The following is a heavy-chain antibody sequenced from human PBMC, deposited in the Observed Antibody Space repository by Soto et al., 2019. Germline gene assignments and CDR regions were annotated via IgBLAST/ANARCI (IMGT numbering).Heavy chain of an antibody. CDR3: AGRRAGDYYFDY. CDR1: GGSVSSSSYY. V-gene: IGHV4-39*01. CDR2: IYYTGST. D-gene: IGHD1-26*01. J-gene: IGHJ4*02. Sequence: QLQLQESGPGLVKPSETLSLTCTVSGGSVSSSSYYWSWIRQPPGKGLEWIGTIYYTGSTSYSPSLKSRVTLSVDTSKTQFSLNLNSVTAADTAVYYCAGRRAGDYYFDYWGQGTLVTVSS.